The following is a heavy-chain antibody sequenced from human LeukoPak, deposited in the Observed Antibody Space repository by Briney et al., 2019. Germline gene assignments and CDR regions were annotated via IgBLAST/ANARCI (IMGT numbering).Heavy chain of an antibody. V-gene: IGHV1-69*05. J-gene: IGHJ4*02. CDR1: GGTFSSYA. CDR2: IIPIFGTA. D-gene: IGHD3-22*01. CDR3: ARGIGSGYYQNYYFDY. Sequence: SVKVSCKASGGTFSSYAISWVRQAPGQGLEWMGGIIPIFGTANYAQKFQGRVTITTDESTSTAYMELSSLRSEDTAVYYCARGIGSGYYQNYYFDYWGQGTLVTVSS.